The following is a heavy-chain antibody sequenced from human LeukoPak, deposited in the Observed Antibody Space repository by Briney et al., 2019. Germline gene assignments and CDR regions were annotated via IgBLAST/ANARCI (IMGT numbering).Heavy chain of an antibody. V-gene: IGHV1-18*01. Sequence: ASVKVSCKASGYTFTSYGISWVRQAPGQGLEWMGWISAYNGNTNYAQKLQGRVTMTTDTSTSTAYMALRSLRSDDTAVYYCASSGLGATQYYFDYWGQGTLVTVSS. CDR3: ASSGLGATQYYFDY. J-gene: IGHJ4*02. CDR1: GYTFTSYG. CDR2: ISAYNGNT. D-gene: IGHD1-26*01.